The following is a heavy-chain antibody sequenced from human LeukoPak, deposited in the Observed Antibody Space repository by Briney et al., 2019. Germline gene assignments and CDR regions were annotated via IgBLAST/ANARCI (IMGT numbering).Heavy chain of an antibody. CDR3: ARANTYDSNYYYGMDV. D-gene: IGHD5-12*01. V-gene: IGHV3-74*01. Sequence: PGGSLRLSCAASGFTFSSYWMHWVRQAPGKGLVWVSRVNTDGSSTSYADSVKGRFTISRDNAKNSLYLQMNSLRAEDTAVYYCARANTYDSNYYYGMDVWGQGTTVTVSS. J-gene: IGHJ6*02. CDR1: GFTFSSYW. CDR2: VNTDGSST.